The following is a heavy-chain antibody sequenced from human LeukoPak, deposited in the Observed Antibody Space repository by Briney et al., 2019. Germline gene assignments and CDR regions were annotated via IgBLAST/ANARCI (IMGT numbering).Heavy chain of an antibody. CDR2: ISGSGGST. CDR1: GFPFSSSA. Sequence: PGGSLRLSCAASGFPFSSSAMTWVRQIPGKGLEWVSGISGSGGSTYYADSVKGRFTISRDNSKNTLYLQMNSLRAEDTAVYYCATEGKTRNWNYFQAKPVYWGQGTLVTVSS. J-gene: IGHJ4*02. D-gene: IGHD1-20*01. V-gene: IGHV3-23*01. CDR3: ATEGKTRNWNYFQAKPVY.